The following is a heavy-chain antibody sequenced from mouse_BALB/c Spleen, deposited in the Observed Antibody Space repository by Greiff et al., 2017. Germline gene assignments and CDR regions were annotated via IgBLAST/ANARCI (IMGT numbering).Heavy chain of an antibody. J-gene: IGHJ3*01. CDR3: ARSGGSSPAWFAY. D-gene: IGHD1-1*01. CDR2: IYPGDGDT. Sequence: QVQLQQSGAELARPGASVKLSCKASGYTFTSYWMQWVKQRPGQGLEWIGAIYPGDGDTRYTQKFKGKATLTADKSSSTAYMQLSSLASEDSAVYYCARSGGSSPAWFAYWGQGTLVTVSA. CDR1: GYTFTSYW. V-gene: IGHV1-87*01.